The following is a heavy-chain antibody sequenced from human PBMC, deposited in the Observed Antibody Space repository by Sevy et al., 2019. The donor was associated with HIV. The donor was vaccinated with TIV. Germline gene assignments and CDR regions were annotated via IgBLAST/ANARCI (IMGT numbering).Heavy chain of an antibody. D-gene: IGHD2-15*01. Sequence: GGSLRLSCAASGFTFSNAWMSWVRQAPGKGLEWVGRIKSKTDGGTTDYAAPVKGRFTISRDDSKNTLYLQMNSLKTEDTAVYYCTTDGINCSDRSCYRGGQGTLVTVSS. CDR1: GFTFSNAW. CDR2: IKSKTDGGTT. J-gene: IGHJ4*02. CDR3: TTDGINCSDRSCYR. V-gene: IGHV3-15*01.